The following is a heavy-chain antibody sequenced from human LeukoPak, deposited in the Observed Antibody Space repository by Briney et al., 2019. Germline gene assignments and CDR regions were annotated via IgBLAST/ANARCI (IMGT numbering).Heavy chain of an antibody. J-gene: IGHJ4*02. V-gene: IGHV3-53*01. Sequence: GGSLRLSSAASGFTLSSNCMSWVPQAPGKGLEWVSVIYSGGSTYYADSVTGRFTISRDNSKNTLYLQMNSLRAEDTAVYYCARILGGIDYWGQGTLVTVSS. CDR1: GFTLSSNC. D-gene: IGHD3-10*01. CDR2: IYSGGST. CDR3: ARILGGIDY.